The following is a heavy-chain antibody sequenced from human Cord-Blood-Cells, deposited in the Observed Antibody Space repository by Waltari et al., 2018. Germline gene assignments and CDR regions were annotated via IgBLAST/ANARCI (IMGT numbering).Heavy chain of an antibody. V-gene: IGHV1-69*06. D-gene: IGHD6-6*01. CDR1: GGTFSSYA. J-gene: IGHJ2*01. CDR2: IIPNFGTA. CDR3: ARARWIAARPLRDYWYFDL. Sequence: QVQLVQSGAEVKKPGSSVKVSCKASGGTFSSYAISWVRQAPGQGLEWMGGIIPNFGTANYAQKFQGRVTITADKSTSTAYMELSSLRSEDTAVYYCARARWIAARPLRDYWYFDLWGRGTLVTVSS.